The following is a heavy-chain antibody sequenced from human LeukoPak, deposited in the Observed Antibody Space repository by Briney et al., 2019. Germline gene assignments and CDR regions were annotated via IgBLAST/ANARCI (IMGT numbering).Heavy chain of an antibody. CDR3: ARDGVSSSPDFDY. Sequence: GGSLRLSCGASGFTFSTYWMYWVRQAPGKGLVWVANIKYDGSQKNYVDSVKGRFTISRDNAKNSLYLQMNSLRVEDTAVYYCARDGVSSSPDFDYWGQGTLVSVSS. J-gene: IGHJ4*02. CDR1: GFTFSTYW. V-gene: IGHV3-7*01. D-gene: IGHD6-6*01. CDR2: IKYDGSQK.